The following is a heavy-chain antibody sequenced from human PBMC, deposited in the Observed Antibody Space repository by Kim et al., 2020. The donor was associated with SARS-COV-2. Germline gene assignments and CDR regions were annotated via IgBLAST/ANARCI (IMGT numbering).Heavy chain of an antibody. D-gene: IGHD1-26*01. CDR3: ARDSILPAYYGMDV. V-gene: IGHV3-53*01. J-gene: IGHJ6*02. Sequence: DSGKGRVTISRDNSKTTLYLQMNSLRAEDTAVYYCARDSILPAYYGMDVWGQGTTVTVSS.